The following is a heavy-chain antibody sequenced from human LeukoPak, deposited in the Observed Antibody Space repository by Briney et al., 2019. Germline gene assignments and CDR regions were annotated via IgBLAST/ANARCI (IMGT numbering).Heavy chain of an antibody. CDR2: IYSGGST. CDR1: GFTFSSYE. CDR3: ARDRGGSYYSGAFDI. V-gene: IGHV3-53*01. J-gene: IGHJ3*02. D-gene: IGHD1-26*01. Sequence: QPGRSLRLSCAASGFTFSSYEMNWVRQAPGKGLEWVSVIYSGGSTYYADSVKSRFTISRDNSKNTLYLQMNSLRAEDTAVYYCARDRGGSYYSGAFDIWGQGTMVTVSS.